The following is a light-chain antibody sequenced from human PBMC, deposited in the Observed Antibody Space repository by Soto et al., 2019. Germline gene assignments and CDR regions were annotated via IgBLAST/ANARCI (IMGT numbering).Light chain of an antibody. CDR1: QSVSSSY. Sequence: EIVLTQSPGTLSLSPGERATLSCRASQSVSSSYLAWYQQKPGQAPKVLIYRASSRATGIPDRFSGSGSGTDFTLTISSLQPDDFATYYCQHYHSSPWTFGQGTKVDIK. CDR3: QHYHSSPWT. CDR2: RAS. J-gene: IGKJ1*01. V-gene: IGKV3-20*01.